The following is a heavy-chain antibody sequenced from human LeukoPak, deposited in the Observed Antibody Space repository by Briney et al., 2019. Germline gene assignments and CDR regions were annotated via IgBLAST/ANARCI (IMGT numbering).Heavy chain of an antibody. V-gene: IGHV1-18*01. CDR1: GYTFTSYG. CDR2: ISAYNGNT. Sequence: ASVKVSCKASGYTFTSYGISWVRQAPGQGLEWMGWISAYNGNTNYAQKLQGRVTVTTDTSTSTAYMELRSLRSDDTAVYYCARDTIKYYYDSSGYYLRPQDAFDIWGQGTMVTVSS. CDR3: ARDTIKYYYDSSGYYLRPQDAFDI. D-gene: IGHD3-22*01. J-gene: IGHJ3*02.